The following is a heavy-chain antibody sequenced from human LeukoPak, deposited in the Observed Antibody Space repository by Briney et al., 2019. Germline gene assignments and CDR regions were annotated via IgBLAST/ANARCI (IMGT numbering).Heavy chain of an antibody. Sequence: SETLSLTCTVSGGSISSYYWSWIRQPPGKGLEWIGYIYYSGSTNYNPSLKSRVTISVDTSKNQFSLRLSSVTAADTAVYYCARLNYDYFDYWGQGTLVTVSS. CDR1: GGSISSYY. D-gene: IGHD5-12*01. J-gene: IGHJ4*02. V-gene: IGHV4-59*08. CDR3: ARLNYDYFDY. CDR2: IYYSGST.